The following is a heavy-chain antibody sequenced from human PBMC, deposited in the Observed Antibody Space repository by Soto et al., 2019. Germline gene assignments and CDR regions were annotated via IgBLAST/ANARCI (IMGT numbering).Heavy chain of an antibody. V-gene: IGHV3-13*01. Sequence: TGGSLRLSCAASGFTFSSYDMHWVRQATGKGLEWVSAIGTAGDTYYPGSVKGRFTISRENAKNSLYLQMNSLRAGDTAVYYCARDGSGGSGGAFDIWGQGTMVTVS. D-gene: IGHD2-15*01. CDR3: ARDGSGGSGGAFDI. CDR2: IGTAGDT. J-gene: IGHJ3*02. CDR1: GFTFSSYD.